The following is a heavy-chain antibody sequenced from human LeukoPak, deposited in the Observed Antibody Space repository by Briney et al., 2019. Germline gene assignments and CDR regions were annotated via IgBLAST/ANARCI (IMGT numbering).Heavy chain of an antibody. CDR3: ARLRGRIVVVPAAIKGWFDP. J-gene: IGHJ5*02. D-gene: IGHD2-2*01. Sequence: KPSETLSLTCTVSGGSISSSSYYWGWLRQPPGKGLEWIGSIYYSGSTYYNPSLKSRVTISVDTSKNQFSLKLSSVTAADTAVYYCARLRGRIVVVPAAIKGWFDPWGQGTLVTVSS. CDR2: IYYSGST. CDR1: GGSISSSSYY. V-gene: IGHV4-39*01.